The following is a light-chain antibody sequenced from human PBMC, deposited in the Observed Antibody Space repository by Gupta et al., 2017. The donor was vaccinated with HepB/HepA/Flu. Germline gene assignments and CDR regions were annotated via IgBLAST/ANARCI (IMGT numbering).Light chain of an antibody. Sequence: DIQMTQSPSSLSASVGDSVTITCRAGRSISNYLNWYQEKPGRAPKLLIYNAARLYIGVPSRFSGSGSGTEFTLAISSLHPDDFATYYCQQTFTNPTWTFGQGTTVEI. CDR1: RSISNY. J-gene: IGKJ1*01. CDR2: NAA. V-gene: IGKV1-39*01. CDR3: QQTFTNPTWT.